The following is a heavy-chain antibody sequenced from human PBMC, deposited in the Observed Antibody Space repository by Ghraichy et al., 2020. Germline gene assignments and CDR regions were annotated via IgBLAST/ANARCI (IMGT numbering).Heavy chain of an antibody. Sequence: GGALRLSCTASGFTFGDYAMSWFRQAPGKGLEWVGFIRSKAYGGTTEYAASVKGRFTISRDDSKSIAYLQMNSLKTEDTAVYYCTRLMITFGGVIDPYYYYGMYVWGQGTTVTVSS. J-gene: IGHJ6*02. CDR2: IRSKAYGGTT. CDR3: TRLMITFGGVIDPYYYYGMYV. V-gene: IGHV3-49*03. CDR1: GFTFGDYA. D-gene: IGHD3-16*02.